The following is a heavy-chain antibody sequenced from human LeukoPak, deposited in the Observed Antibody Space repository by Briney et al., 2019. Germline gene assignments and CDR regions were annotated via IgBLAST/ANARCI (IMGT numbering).Heavy chain of an antibody. CDR3: ARNTGGLSR. V-gene: IGHV3-53*01. Sequence: TGGSLRLSCAASGFAVSNNYMSWVRQAPGKGLECVSVIYSGGSTYYADSVRGRFTISRDNSKNTLYLQMNSLRAEDTAVYYCARNTGGLSRWGQGTLVTVSS. CDR2: IYSGGST. J-gene: IGHJ4*02. CDR1: GFAVSNNY. D-gene: IGHD2/OR15-2a*01.